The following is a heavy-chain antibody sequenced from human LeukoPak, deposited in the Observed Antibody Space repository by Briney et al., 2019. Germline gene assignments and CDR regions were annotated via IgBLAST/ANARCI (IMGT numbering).Heavy chain of an antibody. CDR1: GFTFSSYA. Sequence: GGSLRLSCAASGFTFSSYAMHWVRQAPGKGLEWVAVISYDGSNKYYADSVKGRFTISRDNSKNTLYLQMNSLRAEDTAVYYCARDGSGDSYGQPFDYWGQGTLVTVSS. V-gene: IGHV3-30*04. J-gene: IGHJ4*02. CDR3: ARDGSGDSYGQPFDY. CDR2: ISYDGSNK. D-gene: IGHD5-18*01.